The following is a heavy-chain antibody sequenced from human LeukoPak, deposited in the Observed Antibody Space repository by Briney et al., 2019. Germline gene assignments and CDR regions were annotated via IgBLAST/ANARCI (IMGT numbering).Heavy chain of an antibody. J-gene: IGHJ4*02. CDR2: IYYSGST. Sequence: SETLSLTCTVSGGSISSSSYYWGWIRQPPGKGLEWIGSIYYSGSTYYNPSLKSRVTISVDTSKNQCSLKLSSVTAADTAVYYCARSDSGIAAAGMVRKIDYWGQGTLVTVSS. D-gene: IGHD6-13*01. V-gene: IGHV4-39*07. CDR3: ARSDSGIAAAGMVRKIDY. CDR1: GGSISSSSYY.